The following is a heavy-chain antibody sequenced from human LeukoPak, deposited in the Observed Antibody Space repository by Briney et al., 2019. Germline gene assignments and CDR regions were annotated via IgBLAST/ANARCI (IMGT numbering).Heavy chain of an antibody. CDR1: DSSMSNFY. Sequence: PSETLSLTCAVSDSSMSNFYWSWIRQPPGKGLEWIGNIYYTGDTNYSPSLKSRVTISVDMSKNHFSLRLTSVTAADTAVYYCARVTLRWHLDQWGQGTLVTVSS. CDR2: IYYTGDT. J-gene: IGHJ4*02. CDR3: ARVTLRWHLDQ. D-gene: IGHD4-23*01. V-gene: IGHV4-59*01.